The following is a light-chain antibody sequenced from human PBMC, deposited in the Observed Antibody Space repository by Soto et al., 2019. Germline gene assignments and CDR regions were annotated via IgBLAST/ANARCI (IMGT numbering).Light chain of an antibody. CDR1: SSDVGDYNY. J-gene: IGLJ1*01. Sequence: QSSQSEPASVSWSPGHSITISCTGASSDVGDYNYVSWYQHHPGKAPKLLIYEVNNRPSGVSDRFSGSKSGNVASLTISWLQAEEEADYYCSSYTSSTHYVFGTGTKVTVL. CDR2: EVN. CDR3: SSYTSSTHYV. V-gene: IGLV2-14*01.